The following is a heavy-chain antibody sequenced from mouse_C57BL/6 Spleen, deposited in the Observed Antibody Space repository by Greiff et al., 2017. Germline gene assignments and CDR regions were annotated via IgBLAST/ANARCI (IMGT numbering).Heavy chain of an antibody. CDR1: GYAFSSSW. CDR2: IYPGDGDT. CDR3: ARSIYYYGSSYVNYAMDY. V-gene: IGHV1-82*01. J-gene: IGHJ4*01. Sequence: VQLQQSGPELVKPGASVKISCKASGYAFSSSWMNWVKQRPGTGLEWIGRIYPGDGDTNYNGKFKGQATLTADKSSSTAYMQLSSLTSEDSAVYFCARSIYYYGSSYVNYAMDYWGQGTSVTVSS. D-gene: IGHD1-1*01.